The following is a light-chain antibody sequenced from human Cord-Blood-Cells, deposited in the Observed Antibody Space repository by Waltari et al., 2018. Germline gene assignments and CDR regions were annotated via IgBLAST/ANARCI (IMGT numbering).Light chain of an antibody. CDR2: DVS. CDR3: SSYAGSNYYV. V-gene: IGLV2-8*01. CDR1: SRAVGGYNY. Sequence: QSALTQPPSASGSPGQSVPISCTGNSRAVGGYNYVSWYQQHPGKAPKLMIYDVSKRPSGVPDRFSGSKSGNTASLTFSGLQAEDEADYYCSSYAGSNYYVFGTGTKVTVL. J-gene: IGLJ1*01.